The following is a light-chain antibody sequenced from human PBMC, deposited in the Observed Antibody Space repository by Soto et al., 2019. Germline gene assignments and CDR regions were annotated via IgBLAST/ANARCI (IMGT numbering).Light chain of an antibody. V-gene: IGLV4-69*01. J-gene: IGLJ2*01. CDR3: QTWGSGTVV. CDR2: LNSDGSH. CDR1: SGHSNYA. Sequence: QLVLTQSPSASASLGSSVKLTCTLSSGHSNYAIAWHQQQSEKGPRYLMKLNSDGSHSKGDGIPDRFSGSSSGAERYLTSSSLQSEDEADYYGQTWGSGTVVFGGGTKL.